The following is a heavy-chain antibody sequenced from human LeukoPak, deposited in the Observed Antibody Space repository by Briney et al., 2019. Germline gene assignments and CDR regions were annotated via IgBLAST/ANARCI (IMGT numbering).Heavy chain of an antibody. CDR1: GFTFSTYG. V-gene: IGHV3-30*02. D-gene: IGHD6-6*01. Sequence: GGSLRLSCAASGFTFSTYGIHWARQAPGKGLEWVAFIRYDGSKTHYADSVKGRFTISRDNSKNTLYLQMNSLRAEDTAVYYCARDQGIAARSIDYWGQGTLVTVSS. J-gene: IGHJ4*02. CDR3: ARDQGIAARSIDY. CDR2: IRYDGSKT.